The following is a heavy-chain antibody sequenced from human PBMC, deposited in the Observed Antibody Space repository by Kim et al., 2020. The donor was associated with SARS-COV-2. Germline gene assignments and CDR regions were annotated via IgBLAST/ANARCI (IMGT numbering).Heavy chain of an antibody. Sequence: DSVKGRFTTARDNSKNTLYLQRNSLRAEDTALYYCAKGAASASGFRFDPWGQGTLVTVSS. J-gene: IGHJ5*02. CDR3: AKGAASASGFRFDP. D-gene: IGHD6-13*01. V-gene: IGHV3-23*01.